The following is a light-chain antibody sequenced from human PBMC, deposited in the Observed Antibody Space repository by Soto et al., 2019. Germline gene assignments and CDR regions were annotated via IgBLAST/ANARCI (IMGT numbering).Light chain of an antibody. Sequence: EIVLTQSPATLSLSPGERATLSCRASQSVGTFFAWYQQKPGQAPRLLIYDASNRATGVPPRFSGSGSGTDFTRTISSLEPEDFAVYYCQQCNNWPQWTFGQGTKVDIK. V-gene: IGKV3-11*01. CDR2: DAS. J-gene: IGKJ1*01. CDR3: QQCNNWPQWT. CDR1: QSVGTF.